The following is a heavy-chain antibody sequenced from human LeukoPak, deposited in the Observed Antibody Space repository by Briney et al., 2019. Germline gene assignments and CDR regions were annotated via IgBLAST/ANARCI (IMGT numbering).Heavy chain of an antibody. D-gene: IGHD6-19*01. CDR2: ISSSSSTI. CDR3: ARVTPLLIAVAGTEYYYYYMDV. Sequence: GGSLRLSCAASGFPFSNHAMSWVRQPPGKGLEWVSYISSSSSTIYYADSVKGRFTISRDNAKNSLYLQMNSLRAEDTAVYYCARVTPLLIAVAGTEYYYYYMDVWGKGTTVTVSS. J-gene: IGHJ6*03. CDR1: GFPFSNHA. V-gene: IGHV3-48*04.